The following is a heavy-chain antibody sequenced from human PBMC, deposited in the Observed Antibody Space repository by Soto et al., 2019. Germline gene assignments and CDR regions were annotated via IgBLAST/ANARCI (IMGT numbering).Heavy chain of an antibody. D-gene: IGHD2-8*01. CDR1: GFTFDDYA. CDR2: ISGDGGST. CDR3: AKDNPAEYCTNGVCCYYYYVMDV. V-gene: IGHV3-43*02. Sequence: GGSLRLSCAASGFTFDDYAMHWVRQAPGKGLEWVSLISGDGGSTYYADSVKGRFTISRDNSKNSLYLQMNSLRTEDTALYHCAKDNPAEYCTNGVCCYYYYVMDVWGQGTTVTVSS. J-gene: IGHJ6*02.